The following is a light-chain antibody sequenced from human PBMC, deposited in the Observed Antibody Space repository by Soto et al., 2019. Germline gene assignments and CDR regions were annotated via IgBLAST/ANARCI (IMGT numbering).Light chain of an antibody. V-gene: IGLV2-14*01. Sequence: QSALTQPASVSGSPGQSITISCTGTSSDVGDYNYVSWYQQHPGKAPKLMIFDVSNRPSGVSNRFSGSKSGNTGSLTISGLQAEDEADYYCSSYTSSSTRVFGTGTKLTVL. CDR1: SSDVGDYNY. CDR2: DVS. J-gene: IGLJ1*01. CDR3: SSYTSSSTRV.